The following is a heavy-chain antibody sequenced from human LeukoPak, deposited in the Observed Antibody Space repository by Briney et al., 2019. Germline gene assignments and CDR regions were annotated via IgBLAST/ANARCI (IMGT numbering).Heavy chain of an antibody. CDR1: GGSISSSSYF. J-gene: IGHJ4*02. D-gene: IGHD3-22*01. CDR3: ARDARGGDSSSLDY. CDR2: IYYSGST. V-gene: IGHV4-39*07. Sequence: PSETLSLTCTVSGGSISSSSYFWGWIRQPPGEGLEWIGSIYYSGSTYYSPSLKSRVTISVDTSKNQFSLKLSSVTAADTAVYYCARDARGGDSSSLDYWGQGTLVTVSS.